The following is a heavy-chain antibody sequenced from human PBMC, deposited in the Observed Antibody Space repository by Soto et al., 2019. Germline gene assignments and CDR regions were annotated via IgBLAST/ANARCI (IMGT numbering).Heavy chain of an antibody. CDR2: SSGYNGNT. J-gene: IGHJ5*02. D-gene: IGHD2-21*02. CDR1: GYTFTSYG. CDR3: ARDKGAYCGGDCYSTWFDP. V-gene: IGHV1-18*01. Sequence: QVQLVQSGAEVKKPGASVKVSCKASGYTFTSYGISWVRQDPGQGLEWMGWSSGYNGNTNYAQKLQGRVTMTTDTSTSTAYMELRSLRSDDTAVYYCARDKGAYCGGDCYSTWFDPWGQGTLVTVSS.